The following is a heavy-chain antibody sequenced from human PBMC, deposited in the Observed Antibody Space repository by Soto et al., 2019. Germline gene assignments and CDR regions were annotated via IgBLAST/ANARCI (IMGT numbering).Heavy chain of an antibody. D-gene: IGHD6-6*01. CDR2: INHSGST. CDR3: ARTSRFDC. J-gene: IGHJ4*02. CDR1: CGSFSSYY. Sequence: QVQLQQWGAGLLEPSETLSLTCAVYCGSFSSYYWSWIRQPPGKGLEWIGEINHSGSTNYNPSLKSRVTMSVDTSKNQFSLKLSSVTAADTAVYYCARTSRFDCWGQGTLVTVSS. V-gene: IGHV4-34*01.